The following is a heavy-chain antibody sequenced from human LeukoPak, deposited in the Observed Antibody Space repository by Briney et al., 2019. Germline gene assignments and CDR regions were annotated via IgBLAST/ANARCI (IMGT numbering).Heavy chain of an antibody. CDR3: ARAPTVVAEKHWVFDY. D-gene: IGHD4-23*01. Sequence: GASVKVSCKASGYTFSSYAISWVRQAPGQGLEWMGGIIPIFGTANYAQKFQGRVTITADESTSTAYMELSSLRSEDTAVYYCARAPTVVAEKHWVFDYWGQGTLVTVSS. V-gene: IGHV1-69*13. J-gene: IGHJ4*02. CDR2: IIPIFGTA. CDR1: GYTFSSYA.